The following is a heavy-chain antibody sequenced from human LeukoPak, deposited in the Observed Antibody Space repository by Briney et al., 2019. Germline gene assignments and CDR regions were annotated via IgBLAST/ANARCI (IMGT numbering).Heavy chain of an antibody. V-gene: IGHV4-59*01. CDR3: ARFFLGVADAFDI. CDR1: GGSISSYY. CDR2: IYYSGST. Sequence: SETLSLTCTVSGGSISSYYWSWIRKPPGEGLEWSGDIYYSGSTNYNPSLKSRITISVDTCKNQCSLKLSSVTAADTAVYYCARFFLGVADAFDIWGQGTMVTVSS. D-gene: IGHD2/OR15-2a*01. J-gene: IGHJ3*02.